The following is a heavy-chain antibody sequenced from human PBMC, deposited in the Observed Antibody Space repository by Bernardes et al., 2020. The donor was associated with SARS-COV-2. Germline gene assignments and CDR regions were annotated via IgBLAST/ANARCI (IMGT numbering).Heavy chain of an antibody. CDR2: ISSSSSYT. CDR1: GFTFSDYY. D-gene: IGHD3-22*01. J-gene: IGHJ3*02. CDR3: ARDYDSSGYSGHDAFDI. V-gene: IGHV3-11*06. Sequence: GGSLRLSCAASGFTFSDYYMSWIRQAPGKGLEWVSYISSSSSYTNYADSVKGRFTISRDNAKNSLYLQMNSLRAEDTAVYYCARDYDSSGYSGHDAFDIWGQGTMVTVSS.